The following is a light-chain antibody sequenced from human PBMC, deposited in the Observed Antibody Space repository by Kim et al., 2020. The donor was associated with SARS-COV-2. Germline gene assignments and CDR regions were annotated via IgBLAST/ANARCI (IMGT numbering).Light chain of an antibody. CDR1: QSVCSHC. V-gene: IGKV3-20*01. CDR3: QQYGIAPPYT. CDR2: SVS. J-gene: IGKJ2*01. Sequence: SPGERASRSCRTSQSVCSHCLAWYQQKPGQAPRLLIYSVSNRATGIPDRFSGSGSGTEFPLTISRLEPEDFAVYYCQQYGIAPPYTFGQGTKLEI.